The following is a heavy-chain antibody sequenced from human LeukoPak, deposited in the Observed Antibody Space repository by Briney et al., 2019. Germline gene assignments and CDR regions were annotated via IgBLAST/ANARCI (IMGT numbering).Heavy chain of an antibody. CDR1: GFTFSSYA. CDR3: ARGEQPTPYYYDSSGLFDY. Sequence: GGSLRLSCAASGFTFSSYAMNWVRQAPGKGLEWVAVISYDGSNKYYADSVKGRFTISRDNSKNTLYLQMNSLRAEDTAVYYCARGEQPTPYYYDSSGLFDYWGQGTLVTVSS. CDR2: ISYDGSNK. J-gene: IGHJ4*02. D-gene: IGHD3-22*01. V-gene: IGHV3-30-3*01.